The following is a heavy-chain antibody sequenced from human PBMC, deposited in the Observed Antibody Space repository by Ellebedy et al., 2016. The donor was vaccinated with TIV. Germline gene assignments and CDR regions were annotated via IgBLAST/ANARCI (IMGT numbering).Heavy chain of an antibody. D-gene: IGHD5-18*01. CDR2: ISGSGGST. J-gene: IGHJ4*02. V-gene: IGHV3-23*01. Sequence: GESLKISCAASGFTFSSYAMSWVRQAPGKGLEWVSAISGSGGSTYYADSVKGRFTISRDNSKNTLYLQMSSLRAEDTAVYYCVKTSHTAPENYWGQGTLVTVSS. CDR1: GFTFSSYA. CDR3: VKTSHTAPENY.